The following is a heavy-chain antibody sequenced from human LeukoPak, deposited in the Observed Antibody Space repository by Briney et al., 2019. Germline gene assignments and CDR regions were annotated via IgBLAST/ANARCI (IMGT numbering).Heavy chain of an antibody. CDR3: AKDISRGLVPAAGVDY. CDR1: GFTFSSYG. Sequence: PGGSLRLSCAASGFTFSSYGMHWVRQAPGKGLEWVAFIRYDGSNKYYADSVKGRFTISRDNSKNTLYLQMNSLRAEDTAVYYCAKDISRGLVPAAGVDYWGQGTLVTVSS. D-gene: IGHD2-2*01. CDR2: IRYDGSNK. V-gene: IGHV3-30*02. J-gene: IGHJ4*02.